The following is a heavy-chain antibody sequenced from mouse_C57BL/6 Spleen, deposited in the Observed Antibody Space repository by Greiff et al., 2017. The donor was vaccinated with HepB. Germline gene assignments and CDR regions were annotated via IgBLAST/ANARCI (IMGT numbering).Heavy chain of an antibody. Sequence: VKLQESGPELVKPGASVKISCKASGYAFSSSWMNWVKQRPGKGLEWIGRIYPGDGDTNYNGKFKGKATLTADKSSSTAYMQLSSLTSEDSAVYFCASPHYSAYYYAMDYWGQGTSVTVSS. V-gene: IGHV1-82*01. CDR3: ASPHYSAYYYAMDY. J-gene: IGHJ4*01. D-gene: IGHD2-12*01. CDR2: IYPGDGDT. CDR1: GYAFSSSW.